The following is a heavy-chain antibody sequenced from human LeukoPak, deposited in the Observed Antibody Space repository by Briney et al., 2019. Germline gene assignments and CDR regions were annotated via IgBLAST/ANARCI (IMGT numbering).Heavy chain of an antibody. CDR1: GYTFTTYP. J-gene: IGHJ4*02. CDR3: ARGTYYYDSSGFHFDY. Sequence: ASVTVSCTASGYTFTTYPINWVRQAPGQGLEWMGWINPNSGGTNCSQKFQGWVTMTRDTSISTAYMELSRLTSDDTAVYYCARGTYYYDSSGFHFDYWGQGTLVTVSS. V-gene: IGHV1-2*04. CDR2: INPNSGGT. D-gene: IGHD3-22*01.